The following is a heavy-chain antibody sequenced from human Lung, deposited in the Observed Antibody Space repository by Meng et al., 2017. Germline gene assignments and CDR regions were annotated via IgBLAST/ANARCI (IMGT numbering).Heavy chain of an antibody. CDR2: IYNSGST. CDR3: ARGQKGYFDL. Sequence: VQLQESGPGLGKPSQTLSLTCTFSGGSISSSNYYWSWIRQPPGKGLEWSGHIYNSGSTYYNPSLKSRITISVDTSKNQFSLKLSSVTAADTAVYYCARGQKGYFDLWGRGTLVTVSS. CDR1: GGSISSSNYY. V-gene: IGHV4-30-4*01. J-gene: IGHJ2*01.